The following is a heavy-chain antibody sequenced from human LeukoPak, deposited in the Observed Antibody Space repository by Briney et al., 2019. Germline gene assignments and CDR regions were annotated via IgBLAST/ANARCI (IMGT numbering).Heavy chain of an antibody. CDR2: ISYDGSNK. Sequence: GGSLRLSCAASGFTFSSYAMHWVRQAPGKGLEWVAVISYDGSNKYYADSVKGRFTISRDNSKNTLYLQMNSLRAEDTAVYYCARGPITGTTFLPYGAFDIWGQGTMVTVSS. V-gene: IGHV3-30-3*01. CDR3: ARGPITGTTFLPYGAFDI. J-gene: IGHJ3*02. CDR1: GFTFSSYA. D-gene: IGHD1-20*01.